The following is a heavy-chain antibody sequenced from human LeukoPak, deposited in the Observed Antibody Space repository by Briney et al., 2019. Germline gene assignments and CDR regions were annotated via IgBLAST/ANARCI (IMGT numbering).Heavy chain of an antibody. CDR1: GYSFTSYW. D-gene: IGHD4-11*01. Sequence: GESLEISCEGSGYSFTSYWIGWVRQMPGKGLEWMGIIYPGDSDTRYSPSFRGKVTISADKSISTAYLQWSSLKASDTAMYYCARHSTTVTTWYYYYGMDVWGQGTTVTVSS. CDR3: ARHSTTVTTWYYYYGMDV. CDR2: IYPGDSDT. V-gene: IGHV5-51*01. J-gene: IGHJ6*02.